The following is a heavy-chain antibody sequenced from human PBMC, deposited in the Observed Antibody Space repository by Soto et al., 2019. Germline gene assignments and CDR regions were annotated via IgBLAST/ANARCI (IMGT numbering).Heavy chain of an antibody. CDR3: ASCITGTTERCDAFDI. V-gene: IGHV4-30-4*02. CDR2: IYYSGST. CDR1: GGSISSGDYY. J-gene: IGHJ3*02. Sequence: SETLSLTCTVSGGSISSGDYYWSWIRQPPGKGLERIGYIYYSGSTYYNPSLKSRVTISVDTSKNQFSLKLSSVTAADTAVYYCASCITGTTERCDAFDIPAQGTTVTVS. D-gene: IGHD4-17*01.